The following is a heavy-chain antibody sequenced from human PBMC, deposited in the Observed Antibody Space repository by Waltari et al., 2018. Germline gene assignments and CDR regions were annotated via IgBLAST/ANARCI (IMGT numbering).Heavy chain of an antibody. CDR2: IFSNDEQ. J-gene: IGHJ6*02. Sequence: QVTLKESGPVLVKPTETLTLTCTVSGFSLSNARMGVSWIRQPPGKALEWLAHIFSNDEQSYSTSLKSRPTISKDTSKSQVVLTMTNMDPVDTATYYCARIRDYDILTGYYALMDVWGQGTTVTVSS. CDR3: ARIRDYDILTGYYALMDV. D-gene: IGHD3-9*01. CDR1: GFSLSNARMG. V-gene: IGHV2-26*01.